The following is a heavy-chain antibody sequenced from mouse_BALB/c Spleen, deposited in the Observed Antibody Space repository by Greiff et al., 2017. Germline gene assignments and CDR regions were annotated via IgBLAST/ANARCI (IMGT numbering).Heavy chain of an antibody. D-gene: IGHD1-1*01. V-gene: IGHV5-6-5*01. CDR2: ISSGGST. CDR1: GFTFSSYA. CDR3: AREGTTVVATDY. Sequence: EVQRVESGEGLVKPGGSLKLSCAASGFTFSSYAMSWVRQTPEKRLEWVASISSGGSTYYPDSVKGRFTISRDNARNILYLQMSSLRSEDTAMYYCAREGTTVVATDYWGQGTSVTVSS. J-gene: IGHJ4*01.